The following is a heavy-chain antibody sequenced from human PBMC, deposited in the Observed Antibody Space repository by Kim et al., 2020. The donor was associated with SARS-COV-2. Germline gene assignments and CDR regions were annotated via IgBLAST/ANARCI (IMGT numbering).Heavy chain of an antibody. D-gene: IGHD2-2*01. CDR1: GGSISTTNW. CDR2: IHHSGNT. Sequence: SETLSLTCGVSGGSISTTNWWSWVRQPPGKGLEWIGEIHHSGNTNYNPSLKSRVTISEDKSKNQFSLRLSSVTAADTAVYYCARNGGKNQNAWGQGTLVTVSS. J-gene: IGHJ4*02. CDR3: ARNGGKNQNA. V-gene: IGHV4-4*02.